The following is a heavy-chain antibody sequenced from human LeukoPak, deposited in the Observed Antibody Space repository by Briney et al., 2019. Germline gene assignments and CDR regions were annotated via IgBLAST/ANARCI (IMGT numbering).Heavy chain of an antibody. D-gene: IGHD5-24*01. CDR2: IYYSGST. Sequence: SETLSPTCTVSGGSISNSGYYWSWIRQHPGKGLEWIGYIYYSGSTYYNPSLKSRVTISVDTSKNQFSLKLSSVTVADTAMYYCARAEMVTTVGWFDPWGQGTLVNVSS. V-gene: IGHV4-31*03. CDR3: ARAEMVTTVGWFDP. J-gene: IGHJ5*02. CDR1: GGSISNSGYY.